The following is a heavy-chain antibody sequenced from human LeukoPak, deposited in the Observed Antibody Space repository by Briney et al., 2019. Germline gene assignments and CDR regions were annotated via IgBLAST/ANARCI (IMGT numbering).Heavy chain of an antibody. CDR1: GYTFTEYG. J-gene: IGHJ6*03. V-gene: IGHV1-18*01. CDR3: ARQLLEWSGSYYSYYYMDV. D-gene: IGHD3-3*01. Sequence: GASVKVSFKASGYTFTEYGISWVRQAPGQGLEWMGYISAYNGHTQFAQKFQGRLTMTTDTSTTTAYMELRSLRSDDTAVYYCARQLLEWSGSYYSYYYMDVWGKGTTLTVSS. CDR2: ISAYNGHT.